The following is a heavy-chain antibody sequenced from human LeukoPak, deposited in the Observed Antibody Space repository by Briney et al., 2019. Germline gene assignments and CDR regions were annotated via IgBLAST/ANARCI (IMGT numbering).Heavy chain of an antibody. CDR2: INHSGST. Sequence: SEALSLTCAVYGGSFSGYYWSWIRQPPGKGLEWIGEINHSGSTNYNPSLKSRVTVSVDTSKNQFSLKLSSVTAADTAVYYCARKRSSGYHYYYYYMDVWGKGTTVTDSS. D-gene: IGHD3-22*01. CDR1: GGSFSGYY. J-gene: IGHJ6*03. CDR3: ARKRSSGYHYYYYYMDV. V-gene: IGHV4-34*01.